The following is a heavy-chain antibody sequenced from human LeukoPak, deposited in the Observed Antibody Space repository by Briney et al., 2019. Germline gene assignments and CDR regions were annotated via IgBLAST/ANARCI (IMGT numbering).Heavy chain of an antibody. Sequence: GGSLRLSCAASGFTFSSYWMSWVRQAPGKGLEWVANIKQDGSEKYYVDSVKGRFTISRGNAKNSLYLQMNSLRAEDTAVYYCARVFLLLDYAFDIWGQGTMVTVSS. D-gene: IGHD3-3*01. CDR3: ARVFLLLDYAFDI. J-gene: IGHJ3*02. CDR1: GFTFSSYW. CDR2: IKQDGSEK. V-gene: IGHV3-7*04.